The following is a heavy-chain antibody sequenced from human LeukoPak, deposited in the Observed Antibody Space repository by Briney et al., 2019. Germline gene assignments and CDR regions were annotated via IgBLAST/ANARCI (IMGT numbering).Heavy chain of an antibody. Sequence: GGSLRLSCAASGFSFSGHWMNWVRQPPGKGLEWVANIKADGSGKYYVNSVKSRCTISRDDANRTVDLQMDNLRAEDTAIYYCAYRNNFEYWGQVALVTVSS. CDR3: AYRNNFEY. CDR1: GFSFSGHW. J-gene: IGHJ4*02. V-gene: IGHV3-7*05. D-gene: IGHD1-26*01. CDR2: IKADGSGK.